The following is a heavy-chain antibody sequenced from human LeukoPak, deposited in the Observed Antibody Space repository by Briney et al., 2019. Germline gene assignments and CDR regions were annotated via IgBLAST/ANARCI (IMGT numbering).Heavy chain of an antibody. J-gene: IGHJ5*02. Sequence: ASVKVSCKASGYTFTSYGISWVRQAPGQGLEWMGWISAYNGNTNYAQKLQGRVTMTTDTSTSTAYMELRSLRSDDTAVYYCARDCSSTSCYLSWFDPWGQGTLVTVSS. D-gene: IGHD2-2*01. CDR2: ISAYNGNT. V-gene: IGHV1-18*01. CDR3: ARDCSSTSCYLSWFDP. CDR1: GYTFTSYG.